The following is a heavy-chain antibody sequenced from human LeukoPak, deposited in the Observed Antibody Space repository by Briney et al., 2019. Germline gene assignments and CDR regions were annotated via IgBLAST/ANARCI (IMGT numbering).Heavy chain of an antibody. CDR3: ARGTGYSSGCPDY. D-gene: IGHD6-19*01. J-gene: IGHJ4*02. CDR1: GGSISSSHW. Sequence: SGTLSLTCAVSGGSISSSHWWSWVRQPPGKGLEWIGEIYHSGSTNYSPSLKSRVTLSVDKPKNQFSLKLSSVTAADTAVYYCARGTGYSSGCPDYWGQGTLVTVSS. V-gene: IGHV4-4*02. CDR2: IYHSGST.